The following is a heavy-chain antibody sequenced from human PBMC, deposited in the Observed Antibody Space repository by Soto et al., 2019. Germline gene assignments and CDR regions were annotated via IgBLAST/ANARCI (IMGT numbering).Heavy chain of an antibody. CDR3: ARLFCIGVGRRFNYFAY. Sequence: PSETLSHTCLVAGGSISSHYWSWIRQAPGKGLEWIGYVYHSGNTNNNPSLRSRVTISIDTSRNHFSLKLNSVTAADTAVYYCARLFCIGVGRRFNYFAYWGQ. V-gene: IGHV4-59*11. CDR2: VYHSGNT. D-gene: IGHD2-21*01. CDR1: GGSISSHY. J-gene: IGHJ4*02.